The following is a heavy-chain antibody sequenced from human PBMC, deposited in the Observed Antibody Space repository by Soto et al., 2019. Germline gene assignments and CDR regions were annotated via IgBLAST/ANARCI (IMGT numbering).Heavy chain of an antibody. CDR1: GGSISSEGYY. D-gene: IGHD3-9*01. Sequence: QVQLQESGPGLVKPSQTLSLTCTLSGGSISSEGYYWTWIRQHPGKGLEWIGDLYYSGTTSYNPSLKSPLTISVDTSNNQFSLRLSSVTAADTAMYYCVRRHDILTGSDSFDVWGRGTMVTVSS. CDR2: LYYSGTT. CDR3: VRRHDILTGSDSFDV. V-gene: IGHV4-31*01. J-gene: IGHJ3*01.